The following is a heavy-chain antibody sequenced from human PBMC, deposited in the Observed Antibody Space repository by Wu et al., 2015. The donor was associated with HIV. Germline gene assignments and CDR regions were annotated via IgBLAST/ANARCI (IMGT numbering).Heavy chain of an antibody. V-gene: IGHV1-2*02. CDR3: ARLMGATTFDY. Sequence: QVQLVQSGAEVKKPGASVKVSCKASGYTFTDFYMHWVRQAPGQGLEWIGRINPNSGGTNYAQKFQGRVTMTTDTSTGSAYMELRTLRSDDTAVYYCARLMGATTFDYWGQGTLVTVSS. D-gene: IGHD1-26*01. CDR2: INPNSGGT. CDR1: GYTFTDFY. J-gene: IGHJ4*02.